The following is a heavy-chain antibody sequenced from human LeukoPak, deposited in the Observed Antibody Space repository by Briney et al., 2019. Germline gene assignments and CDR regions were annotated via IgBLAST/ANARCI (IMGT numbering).Heavy chain of an antibody. Sequence: PSETLSLTCTVSGGSISSYYWSWIRQPPGKGLEWIGYIYYSGSTNYNPSLKSRVTISVDRSKNQFSLKLSSVTAADTAVYYCARDLASGNWGSSPPSDYWGQGTLVTVSS. CDR1: GGSISSYY. D-gene: IGHD7-27*01. CDR2: IYYSGST. J-gene: IGHJ4*02. V-gene: IGHV4-59*12. CDR3: ARDLASGNWGSSPPSDY.